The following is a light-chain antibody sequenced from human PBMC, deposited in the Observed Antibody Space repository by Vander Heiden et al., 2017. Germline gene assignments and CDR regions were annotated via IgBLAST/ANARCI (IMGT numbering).Light chain of an antibody. CDR3: GTWDSSLSAHYV. CDR2: DSN. V-gene: IGLV1-51*01. J-gene: IGLJ1*01. Sequence: SVLTHPPSVSAAPGQKVTISCSGINSNIGKNYVSWYQQLPGTAPTLLIYDSNKRPSGIPDRFSGSKSGTSATLGITGLQTGDEADYYCGTWDSSLSAHYVFGGGTKVTVL. CDR1: NSNIGKNY.